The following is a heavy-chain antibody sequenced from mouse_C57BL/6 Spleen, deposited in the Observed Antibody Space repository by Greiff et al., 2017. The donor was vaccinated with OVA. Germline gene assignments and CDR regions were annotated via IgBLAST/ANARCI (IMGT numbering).Heavy chain of an antibody. V-gene: IGHV1-82*01. D-gene: IGHD2-3*01. CDR3: ERSGYDYWSFDD. CDR1: GYAFSSSW. CDR2: IYPGDGDT. Sequence: VQGVESGPELVKPGASVKISCKASGYAFSSSWMNWVKQRPGKGLEWIGRIYPGDGDTNYNGKFKGKATLTADKSSSTAYMQLSSLTSEDSAVYVCERSGYDYWSFDDWGTGTTVTVSS. J-gene: IGHJ1*03.